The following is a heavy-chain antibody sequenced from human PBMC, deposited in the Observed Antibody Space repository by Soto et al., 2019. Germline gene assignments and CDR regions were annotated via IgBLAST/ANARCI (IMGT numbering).Heavy chain of an antibody. Sequence: GGALKLSFKGSGYSFPSYWIGWVRQMPGKGLEWMGIIYPGDSDTRYSPSFQGQVTISADKSISTAYLQWSSLKASDTAMYYCARRAGGNFYYYYGMDVWGQGTTVT. CDR1: GYSFPSYW. CDR2: IYPGDSDT. J-gene: IGHJ6*02. CDR3: ARRAGGNFYYYYGMDV. V-gene: IGHV5-51*01. D-gene: IGHD2-21*02.